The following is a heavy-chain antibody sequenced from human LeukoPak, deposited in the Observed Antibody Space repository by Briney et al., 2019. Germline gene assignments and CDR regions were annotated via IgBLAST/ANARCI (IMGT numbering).Heavy chain of an antibody. D-gene: IGHD6-19*01. V-gene: IGHV4-38-2*02. CDR1: GYSISSGYY. J-gene: IGHJ6*03. CDR3: ARFFSGWYGYYYYYMDV. CDR2: IYHSGST. Sequence: SETLSLTCTVSGYSISSGYYWGWIRQPPGKGLEWIGSIYHSGSTYYNPSLKSRVTISVDTSKNQFSLKLSSVTAADTAVYYCARFFSGWYGYYYYYMDVWGKGTTVTVSS.